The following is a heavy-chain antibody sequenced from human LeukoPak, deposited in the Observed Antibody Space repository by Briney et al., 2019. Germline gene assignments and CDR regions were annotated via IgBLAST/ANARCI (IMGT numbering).Heavy chain of an antibody. Sequence: SSETLSLTCTVSGGSISSYYWSWIRQPPGEGLEWIGYIYYSGSTNYNPSLKSRVTISVDTSKNQFSLKLSSVTAADTAVYYCARVDDSSGHDAFDIWGQGTMVTVSS. CDR2: IYYSGST. CDR3: ARVDDSSGHDAFDI. J-gene: IGHJ3*02. V-gene: IGHV4-59*01. CDR1: GGSISSYY. D-gene: IGHD3-22*01.